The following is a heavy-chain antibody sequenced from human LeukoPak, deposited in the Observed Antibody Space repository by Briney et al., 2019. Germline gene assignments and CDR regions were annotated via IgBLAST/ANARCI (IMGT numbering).Heavy chain of an antibody. CDR1: GYTFTRNY. CDR3: VKESGFMVAPNSAFDI. J-gene: IGHJ3*02. Sequence: ASVKVSCKASGYTFTRNYMHWVRQAPGQGLEWMGIINPRGGSTTYAQKFQGRLTMTRDTSTSTVYMELSSLRSEDTAVYYCVKESGFMVAPNSAFDIWGQGTMVTVSS. V-gene: IGHV1-46*01. D-gene: IGHD4/OR15-4a*01. CDR2: INPRGGST.